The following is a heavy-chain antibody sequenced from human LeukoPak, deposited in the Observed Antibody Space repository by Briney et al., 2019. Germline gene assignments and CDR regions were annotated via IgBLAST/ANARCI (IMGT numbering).Heavy chain of an antibody. CDR3: ARDKDVYFDY. J-gene: IGHJ4*02. CDR2: ISSSSSYI. V-gene: IGHV3-21*01. Sequence: GGSLRLSCVGTGFTFSTYRMNWVREAPGKGLEWVSSISSSSSYIYYADSVKGRITISRDNAKNSLYLQMNSLRVEDTAVYYCARDKDVYFDYWGQGTLVTVSS. CDR1: GFTFSTYR.